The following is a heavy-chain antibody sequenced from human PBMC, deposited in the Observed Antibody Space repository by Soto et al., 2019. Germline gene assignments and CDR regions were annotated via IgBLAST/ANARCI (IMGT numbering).Heavy chain of an antibody. CDR3: ATGIAARYYYYGMDV. Sequence: QVQLVQSGAEVKKPGSSVQVSCKASGGTFSSYAISWVRQAPGHGLQWMGGIIPMYGTANYAQKFQGRVTITADESTLTAYMELSSLRSEDTAVYYCATGIAARYYYYGMDVWGQGTTVTVS. J-gene: IGHJ6*02. CDR1: GGTFSSYA. D-gene: IGHD6-6*01. V-gene: IGHV1-69*01. CDR2: IIPMYGTA.